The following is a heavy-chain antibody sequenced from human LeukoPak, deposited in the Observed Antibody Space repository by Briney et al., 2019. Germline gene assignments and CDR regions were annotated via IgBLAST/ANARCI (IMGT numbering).Heavy chain of an antibody. CDR3: ARDLSGGALGAFDI. J-gene: IGHJ3*02. Sequence: ASVKVSCKASGCIFTAYYIHWLRQAPGQGLEWMGWINPNSGGTSFALNFQGRVTLTRDTSISTVYMELSRLRSDDTAVYYCARDLSGGALGAFDIWGQGTMVTVSS. D-gene: IGHD2-15*01. CDR2: INPNSGGT. CDR1: GCIFTAYY. V-gene: IGHV1-2*02.